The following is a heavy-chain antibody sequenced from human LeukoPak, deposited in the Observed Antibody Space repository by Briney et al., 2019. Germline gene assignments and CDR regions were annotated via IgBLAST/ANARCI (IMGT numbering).Heavy chain of an antibody. J-gene: IGHJ4*02. D-gene: IGHD5-12*01. Sequence: GGSLRLSCAASGFTFSSYWMSWVRQAPGKGLEWVANIKQDGSEKYYVDSVKGRFTISRDNAKNSLYLQMNSLRSEDTAVYYCARDPSESGYSGYDDYWGQGTLVTVSS. CDR1: GFTFSSYW. CDR2: IKQDGSEK. V-gene: IGHV3-7*03. CDR3: ARDPSESGYSGYDDY.